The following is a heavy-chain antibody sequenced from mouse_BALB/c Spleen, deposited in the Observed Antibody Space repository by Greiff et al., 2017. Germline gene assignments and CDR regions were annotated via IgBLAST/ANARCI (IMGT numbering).Heavy chain of an antibody. D-gene: IGHD2-4*01. CDR1: GYAFSSYW. CDR2: IYPGDGDT. V-gene: IGHV1-80*01. J-gene: IGHJ3*01. Sequence: QVHVKQSGAELVRPGSSVKISCKASGYAFSSYWMNWVKQRPGQGLEWIGQIYPGDGDTNYNGKFKGKATLTADKSSSTAYMQLSSLTSEDSAVYFCARRNYDYDNWFAYWGQGTLVTVSA. CDR3: ARRNYDYDNWFAY.